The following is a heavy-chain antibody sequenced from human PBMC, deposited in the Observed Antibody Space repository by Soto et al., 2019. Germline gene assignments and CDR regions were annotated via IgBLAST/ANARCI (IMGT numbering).Heavy chain of an antibody. CDR1: GGTFSSYA. CDR3: ARKYQLLFWDYYGMDV. J-gene: IGHJ6*02. Sequence: PVKVSCKASGGTFSSYAISWVRQAPGQGLEWMGGIIPIFGTANYAQKFQGRVTITADESTSTAYMELSSLRSEDTAVYYCARKYQLLFWDYYGMDVWGQGTTVTVSS. V-gene: IGHV1-69*13. CDR2: IIPIFGTA. D-gene: IGHD2-2*01.